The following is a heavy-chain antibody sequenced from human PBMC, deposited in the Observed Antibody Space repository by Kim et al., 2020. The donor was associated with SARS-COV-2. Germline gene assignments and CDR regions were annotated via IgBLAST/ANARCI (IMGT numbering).Heavy chain of an antibody. CDR2: IYSGFSS. CDR3: AMTMHRPQDPFAD. V-gene: IGHV3-53*05. CDR1: GFTVSSNY. J-gene: IGHJ3*01. Sequence: GGSLRLSCSGSGFTVSSNYMSWVRQAPGRGLEWVAFIYSGFSSSYADSVKGRFTISSDHSMNTVFLQMNNLGPEDTAVYFCAMTMHRPQDPFADWGQGTMVTVS.